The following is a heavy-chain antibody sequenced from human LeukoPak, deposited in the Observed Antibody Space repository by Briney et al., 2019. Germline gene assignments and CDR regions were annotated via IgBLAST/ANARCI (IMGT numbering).Heavy chain of an antibody. CDR3: AKDIDSGWIRHFDY. D-gene: IGHD6-19*01. Sequence: GGSLRLSCAASGFTFSSYSMSWVRQAPGKGLEWVSAISGSGGSTYYADSVKGRFTISRDNSKNTLYLQMNSLRAEDTAVYYCAKDIDSGWIRHFDYWGQGTLVTVSS. V-gene: IGHV3-23*01. CDR2: ISGSGGST. J-gene: IGHJ4*02. CDR1: GFTFSSYS.